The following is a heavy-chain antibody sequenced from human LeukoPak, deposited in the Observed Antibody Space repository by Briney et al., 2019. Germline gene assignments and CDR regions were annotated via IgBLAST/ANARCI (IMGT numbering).Heavy chain of an antibody. CDR3: AKMCCIPMVRALPHWFDP. CDR2: ISGSGGST. D-gene: IGHD3-10*01. Sequence: GSLRLSSAASGFTFCSYAMSWVRPAPGKGLEWVSVISGSGGSTYYADSVKGRFTISRDTSKNTLYLQMNSPRAEDTAVYYSAKMCCIPMVRALPHWFDPWGQGTLLPLSS. V-gene: IGHV3-23*01. CDR1: GFTFCSYA. J-gene: IGHJ5*02.